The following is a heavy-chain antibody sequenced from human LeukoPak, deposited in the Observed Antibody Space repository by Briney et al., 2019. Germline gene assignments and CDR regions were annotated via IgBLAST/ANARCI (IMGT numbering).Heavy chain of an antibody. CDR3: ARDLYDWFDP. V-gene: IGHV7-4-1*02. D-gene: IGHD2-8*01. CDR1: GYTFTNYA. Sequence: ASVEVSCKASGYTFTNYAMNWVRQAPGQGLEWMGWINTNTGNPTYAQGFTGRFVFSLDTSVTTAYLQISSLKAEDTAVYYCARDLYDWFDPWGQGTLVTVSS. J-gene: IGHJ5*02. CDR2: INTNTGNP.